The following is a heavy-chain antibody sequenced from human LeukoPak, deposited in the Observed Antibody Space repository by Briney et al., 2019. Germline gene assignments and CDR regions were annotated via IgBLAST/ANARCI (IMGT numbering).Heavy chain of an antibody. V-gene: IGHV3-7*03. D-gene: IGHD3-10*02. CDR1: GFTFSSYW. CDR2: IKQDGSEK. J-gene: IGHJ1*01. Sequence: PGGSLRLSCAASGFTFSSYWMSWVRQAPGKGLEWVANIKQDGSEKYYVDSVKGRFTIARDNAKNSLYLQMNSLRAEDTAVYYCARDNNVVRGVKGVQHCGQGTLVTVSS. CDR3: ARDNNVVRGVKGVQH.